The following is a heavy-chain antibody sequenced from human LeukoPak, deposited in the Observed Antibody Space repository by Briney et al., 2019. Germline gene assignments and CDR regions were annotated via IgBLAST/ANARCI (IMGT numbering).Heavy chain of an antibody. CDR1: GFTFSDYY. Sequence: GGSLRLSCAASGFTFSDYYMSWIRQAPGKGLEWVSYISSSGSTIYYADSVKGRFTISRDNAKNSLYLQMNSLRAEDTAVYYCARDRGEWELSDYMDVWXXXXXVTXSS. CDR2: ISSSGSTI. D-gene: IGHD1-26*01. J-gene: IGHJ6*03. CDR3: ARDRGEWELSDYMDV. V-gene: IGHV3-11*04.